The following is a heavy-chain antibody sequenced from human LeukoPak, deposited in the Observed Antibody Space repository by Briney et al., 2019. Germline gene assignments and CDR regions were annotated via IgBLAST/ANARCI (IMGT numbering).Heavy chain of an antibody. CDR2: IYSAGAT. J-gene: IGHJ4*02. V-gene: IGHV3-53*01. Sequence: PGGSLRLSCAASGFTVSSNYISWVRHAPGKGLEWVSIIYSAGATYYADSVRGRFTISRDNSKNTVCLQMNSLRAEDTAVYYCASGGLGARKYYSDPFHYWGQGTLVTVSS. CDR3: ASGGLGARKYYSDPFHY. CDR1: GFTVSSNY. D-gene: IGHD3-10*01.